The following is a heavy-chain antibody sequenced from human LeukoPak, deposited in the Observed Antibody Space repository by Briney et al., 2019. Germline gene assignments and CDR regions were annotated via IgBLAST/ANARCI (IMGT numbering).Heavy chain of an antibody. V-gene: IGHV3-48*01. CDR2: ISSSSSTI. D-gene: IGHD1-26*01. CDR1: GFTFSSYS. Sequence: PGGSLRLSCAASGFTFSSYSMNWVRQAPGKGLEWVSYISSSSSTIYYADSVKGRFTISRDNAKNSLYLQMNSLRAEDTAVYYCARDGYSGSYYSSDYWGQGALVTVSS. CDR3: ARDGYSGSYYSSDY. J-gene: IGHJ4*02.